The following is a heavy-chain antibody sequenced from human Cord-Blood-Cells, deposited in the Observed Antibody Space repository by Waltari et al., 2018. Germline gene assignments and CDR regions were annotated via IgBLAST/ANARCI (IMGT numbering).Heavy chain of an antibody. V-gene: IGHV1-2*06. CDR1: GNTFTGYY. D-gene: IGHD6-6*01. Sequence: QVQLVQSGAAVKKPGASVKVSCKASGNTFTGYYTHWVRQAPGQGLEWMGRINPNSGGTNYAQKFQGRVTMTRDTSISTAYMELSRLRSDDTAVYYCARDPRSYSSSSWYFDLWGRGTLVTVSS. J-gene: IGHJ2*01. CDR2: INPNSGGT. CDR3: ARDPRSYSSSSWYFDL.